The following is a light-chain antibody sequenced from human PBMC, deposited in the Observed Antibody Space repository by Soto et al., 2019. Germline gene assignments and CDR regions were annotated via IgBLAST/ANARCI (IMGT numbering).Light chain of an antibody. CDR3: AAWDDSLNGVV. Sequence: QSVLTQPPSASGTPGQRVTISCSGSSSNIGSNTVNWYQQLPGTAPKLLIYYDDLLPSGVSDRFSGSKSGTSASLAISGLQSEDEADYYCAAWDDSLNGVVFGGGTKVTVL. V-gene: IGLV1-44*01. CDR1: SSNIGSNT. J-gene: IGLJ2*01. CDR2: YDD.